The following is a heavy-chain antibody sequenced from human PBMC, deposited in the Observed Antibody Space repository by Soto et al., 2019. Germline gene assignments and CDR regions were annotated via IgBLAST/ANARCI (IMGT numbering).Heavy chain of an antibody. CDR2: ISGDATTT. CDR1: GFRFSDHY. V-gene: IGHV3-11*01. CDR3: ASDPYYYASGF. Sequence: GGSLRLSCAASGFRFSDHYMTWIRQAPGKGLEWVSKISGDATTTYYADSVKGRFTVSRDNAKNSVYLQMNSLRVEDTAVYYCASDPYYYASGFWGQGTLVTVXS. J-gene: IGHJ4*02. D-gene: IGHD3-10*01.